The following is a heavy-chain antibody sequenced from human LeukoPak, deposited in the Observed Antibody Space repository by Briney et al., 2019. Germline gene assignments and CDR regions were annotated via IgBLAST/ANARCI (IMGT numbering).Heavy chain of an antibody. J-gene: IGHJ4*02. Sequence: GGSLRLSCAASGFTFSSYWMSWVRQAPGKGPEWVANIKQDGSEKYYVDSVKGRFTISRDNAKNSLYLQMNSLRAEDTAVYYCARDGSGSYYNSFFDYWGQGTLVTVSS. CDR3: ARDGSGSYYNSFFDY. CDR1: GFTFSSYW. CDR2: IKQDGSEK. D-gene: IGHD3-10*01. V-gene: IGHV3-7*01.